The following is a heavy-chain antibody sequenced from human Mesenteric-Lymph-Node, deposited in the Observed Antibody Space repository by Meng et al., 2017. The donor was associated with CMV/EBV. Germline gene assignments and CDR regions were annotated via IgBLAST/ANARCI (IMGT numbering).Heavy chain of an antibody. CDR1: GTASSYA. J-gene: IGHJ4*02. CDR2: YITSISIE. V-gene: IGHV1-69*04. D-gene: IGHD3-22*01. Sequence: GTASSYAICWGRQPPGQGLEWMGRYITSISIENYAQKCQGSVTITADKSTSTAYMELSSLRYEDTDVYYCATYYYDSSGYYYYFDYWGQGTLVTVSS. CDR3: ATYYYDSSGYYYYFDY.